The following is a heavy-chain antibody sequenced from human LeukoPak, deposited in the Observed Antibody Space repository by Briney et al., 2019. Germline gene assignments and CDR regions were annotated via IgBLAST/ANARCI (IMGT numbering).Heavy chain of an antibody. J-gene: IGHJ4*02. D-gene: IGHD5-18*01. CDR2: IKQHGSEK. Sequence: SWIRQYPGKGLEWVANIKQHGSEKYYVDSVKGRFTISRDNAKNSLYLQMNSLRAEDTAVYYCARVSRYSYGSFDYWGLGTLVTVSS. V-gene: IGHV3-7*01. CDR3: ARVSRYSYGSFDY.